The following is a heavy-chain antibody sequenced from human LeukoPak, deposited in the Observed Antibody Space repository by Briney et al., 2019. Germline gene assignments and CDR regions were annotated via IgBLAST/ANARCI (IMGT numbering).Heavy chain of an antibody. CDR1: GFTFSSYE. Sequence: GGSLRLSCAASGFTFSSYEMNWVRQAPGKGLEWGSYISSSGSTIYYADSVKGRFTIPRDNAKNSLYLQMNSLRAEDTAVYHCARGWFGEPCFGYWGRGTLVTVSS. J-gene: IGHJ4*02. D-gene: IGHD3-10*01. CDR2: ISSSGSTI. CDR3: ARGWFGEPCFGY. V-gene: IGHV3-48*03.